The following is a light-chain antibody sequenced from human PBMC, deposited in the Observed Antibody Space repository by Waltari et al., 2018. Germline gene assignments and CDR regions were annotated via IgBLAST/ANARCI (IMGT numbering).Light chain of an antibody. CDR3: QQYNNWPSIT. V-gene: IGKV3-15*01. CDR1: QSVSSN. Sequence: EIVMTQSPATLSVSPGERSTPSCRASQSVSSNLAWYRQKPGQAPRLLIYGASTRATGIPARFSGSGSGTEFTLTISSLQSEDFAVYYCQQYNNWPSITFGQGTRLEIK. J-gene: IGKJ5*01. CDR2: GAS.